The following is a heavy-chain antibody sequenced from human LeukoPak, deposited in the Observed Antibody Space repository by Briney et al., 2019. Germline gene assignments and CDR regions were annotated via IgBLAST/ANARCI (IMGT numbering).Heavy chain of an antibody. CDR3: AKEGNDYVWGSPRSPFDY. J-gene: IGHJ4*02. Sequence: GGSLRLSCAASGFTFSRYWMHWVRQAPGKGLVWVSRMNSDGSSTRYADSVKGRFTISRDNAKNTLYLQMNSLRAEDTAVYYCAKEGNDYVWGSPRSPFDYWGQGTLVTVSS. CDR1: GFTFSRYW. D-gene: IGHD3-16*01. V-gene: IGHV3-74*01. CDR2: MNSDGSST.